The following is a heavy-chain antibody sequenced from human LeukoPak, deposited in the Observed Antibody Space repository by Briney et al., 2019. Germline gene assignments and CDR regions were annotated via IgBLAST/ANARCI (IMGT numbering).Heavy chain of an antibody. D-gene: IGHD3-10*01. CDR3: AGHPFGDEVGY. V-gene: IGHV4-59*08. CDR2: IYYSGST. CDR1: GGSISSYY. J-gene: IGHJ4*02. Sequence: SETLSLTCTVSGGSISSYYWSWIRQPPGKGLEWIGYIYYSGSTNYNPSLKSRVTISVDTSKNQFSLKLSSVTAADTAVYYCAGHPFGDEVGYWGQGTLVTISS.